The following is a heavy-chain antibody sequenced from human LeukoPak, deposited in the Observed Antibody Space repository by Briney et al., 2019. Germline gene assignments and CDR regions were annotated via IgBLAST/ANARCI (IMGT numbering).Heavy chain of an antibody. Sequence: SVKVSCKASGGTFSSYAISWVRQAPGQGLEWMGGIIPIFGTANYAQKFQGRVTITTDESTSTAYMELSSLRSEDTAVYYCARSRDSSGYFFDYWAREPWSPSPQ. CDR2: IIPIFGTA. CDR1: GGTFSSYA. CDR3: ARSRDSSGYFFDY. J-gene: IGHJ4*02. V-gene: IGHV1-69*05. D-gene: IGHD3-22*01.